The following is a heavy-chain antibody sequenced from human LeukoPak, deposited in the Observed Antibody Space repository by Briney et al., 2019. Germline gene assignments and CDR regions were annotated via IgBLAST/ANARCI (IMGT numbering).Heavy chain of an antibody. J-gene: IGHJ4*02. D-gene: IGHD2-2*01. CDR1: GGTFSSYA. Sequence: SVKVSCKASGGTFSSYAISWVRQAPGQGLEWMRGIIPIFGTANYAQKFQGRVTITADESTSTAYMELSSLRSEDTAVYYCASEGVVVPAAMSPLGYWGQGTLVAVSS. V-gene: IGHV1-69*13. CDR2: IIPIFGTA. CDR3: ASEGVVVPAAMSPLGY.